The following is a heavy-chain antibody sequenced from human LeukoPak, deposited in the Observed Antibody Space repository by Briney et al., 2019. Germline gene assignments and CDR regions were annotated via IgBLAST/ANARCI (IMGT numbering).Heavy chain of an antibody. CDR1: GNYW. J-gene: IGHJ4*02. CDR2: INSDGSWT. CDR3: VSFYETY. Sequence: GGSLRLSCAASGNYWMHWVRQAPGKGLVWVSHINSDGSWTSYADSVKGRFTISNDNAKNTVYLQMNNLRAEDTAVYYCVSFYETYWGRGTLVTVSS. V-gene: IGHV3-74*01. D-gene: IGHD2-2*01.